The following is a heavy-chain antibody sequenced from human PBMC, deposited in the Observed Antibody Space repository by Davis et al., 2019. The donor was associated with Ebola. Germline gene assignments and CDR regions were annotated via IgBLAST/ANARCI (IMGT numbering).Heavy chain of an antibody. J-gene: IGHJ5*02. V-gene: IGHV3-23*01. CDR1: GFSFSSYA. CDR3: ARVATDWFDP. CDR2: ISGSGGST. Sequence: PGGSLRLSCAVSGFSFSSYAMSWVRQAPGKGLEWVSGISGSGGSTNYADSVKGRCTISRDNAKNTLYLQMNSLRVEDAGLYFCARVATDWFDPWGQGTLVTVSS.